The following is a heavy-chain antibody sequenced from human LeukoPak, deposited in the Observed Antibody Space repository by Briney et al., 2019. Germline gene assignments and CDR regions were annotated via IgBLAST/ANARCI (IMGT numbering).Heavy chain of an antibody. V-gene: IGHV6-1*01. CDR2: TYYRSSWYN. Sequence: SQTLSLTCAISGDSVSSNSAAWNWIRQSPSRGLEWLGRTYYRSSWYNDYTLSLRGRITVDPDTSKNQFSPQLNSVSPEDTAVYYCARQGRSGASYSGLDSWGQGTLVTVSS. CDR3: ARQGRSGASYSGLDS. CDR1: GDSVSSNSAA. J-gene: IGHJ4*02. D-gene: IGHD1-26*01.